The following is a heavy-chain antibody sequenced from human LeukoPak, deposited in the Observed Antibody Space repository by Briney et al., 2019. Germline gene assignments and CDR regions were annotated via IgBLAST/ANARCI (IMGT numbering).Heavy chain of an antibody. J-gene: IGHJ4*02. CDR3: AKDGSSWYKVLNYFDY. CDR1: GFTFSSYA. Sequence: GGSLRLSCAASGFTFSSYAMSWVRQAPGKGLEWVSAINRSGGSTYYADSVKDRFTISRDNSKNTPYLQMNSLRAEDTAVYYCAKDGSSWYKVLNYFDYWGQGTLVTVSS. V-gene: IGHV3-23*01. D-gene: IGHD6-13*01. CDR2: INRSGGST.